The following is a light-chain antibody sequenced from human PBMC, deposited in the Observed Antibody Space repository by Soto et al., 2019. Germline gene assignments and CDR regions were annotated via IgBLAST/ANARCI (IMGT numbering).Light chain of an antibody. Sequence: DIQMTQSPSSLSASVGDRVTITCRASQSISSYLIWYQQKPGKAPKLLIYAISRLQSGVPSRFSGSGSGTDFTLTISSLQPEDFATYYCQQSYTTPRTFGQGTKVDIK. J-gene: IGKJ1*01. CDR3: QQSYTTPRT. V-gene: IGKV1-39*01. CDR1: QSISSY. CDR2: AIS.